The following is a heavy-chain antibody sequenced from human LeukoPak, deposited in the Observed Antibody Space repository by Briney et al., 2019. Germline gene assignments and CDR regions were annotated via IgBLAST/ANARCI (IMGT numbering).Heavy chain of an antibody. CDR3: ARDLLGYNYYYMDV. Sequence: GGSLRLSCAASGFTFISYGMHWVRQAPGKGLEWVTFIRYDGSNKYYADSVKGRFTISRDNAKNSLYLQMNSLRAEDTAVYYCARDLLGYNYYYMDVWGKGTTVTVSS. J-gene: IGHJ6*03. CDR1: GFTFISYG. CDR2: IRYDGSNK. D-gene: IGHD3-16*02. V-gene: IGHV3-30*02.